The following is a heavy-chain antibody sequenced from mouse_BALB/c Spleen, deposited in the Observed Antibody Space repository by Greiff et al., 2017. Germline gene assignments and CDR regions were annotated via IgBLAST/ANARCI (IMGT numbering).Heavy chain of an antibody. J-gene: IGHJ2*01. V-gene: IGHV1-67*01. D-gene: IGHD1-1*01. Sequence: QVQLQQSGPELVRPGVSVKISCKGSGYTFTDYAMHWVKQSHAKSLEWIGVISTYYGNTNYNQKFKGKAIMTVDKSSSTAYMELARLTSEDSAIYYCARDYGSSYLYYFDYWGQGTTLTVSS. CDR3: ARDYGSSYLYYFDY. CDR2: ISTYYGNT. CDR1: GYTFTDYA.